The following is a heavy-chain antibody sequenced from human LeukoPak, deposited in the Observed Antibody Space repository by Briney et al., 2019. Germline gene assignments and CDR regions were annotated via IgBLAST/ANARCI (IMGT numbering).Heavy chain of an antibody. CDR2: TYYSGST. D-gene: IGHD6-19*01. V-gene: IGHV4-59*01. CDR3: ARDRYSSGWYDY. J-gene: IGHJ4*02. CDR1: GGSISSYY. Sequence: PSVTLSLTCTVSGGSISSYYWSWIRQPPGKGLEWIGYTYYSGSTNYNPSLKSRVTISVDTSKNQFSLKLSSVTAADTAVYYCARDRYSSGWYDYWGQGTLVTVSS.